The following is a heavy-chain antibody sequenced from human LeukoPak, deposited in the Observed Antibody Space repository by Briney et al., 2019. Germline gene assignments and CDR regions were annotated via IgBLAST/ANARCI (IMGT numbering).Heavy chain of an antibody. D-gene: IGHD2-2*01. CDR3: ARHSSSTSSTRHYYYGMDV. V-gene: IGHV4-4*07. J-gene: IGHJ6*02. Sequence: QPSETLSLTCTVSGGSISSYYWSWIRQPAGKGLEWIGRIYSSGSTNYNPSLKSRVTISVDTSKNQFSLKLSSVTAADTAVYYCARHSSSTSSTRHYYYGMDVWGQGTTVTVSS. CDR2: IYSSGST. CDR1: GGSISSYY.